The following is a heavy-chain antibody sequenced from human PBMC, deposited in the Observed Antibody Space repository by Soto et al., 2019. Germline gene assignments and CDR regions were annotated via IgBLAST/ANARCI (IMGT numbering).Heavy chain of an antibody. V-gene: IGHV4-34*01. CDR2: INHFGSP. Sequence: QVQLHQWGAGLLKPSETLTLTCGVYNGSFMGYYWTWVRQPPGKGLEWIGEINHFGSPNYNPSLKSRVAISIDTSKHQFSLSLRSLTAADTAVYYCASLNGGRFLDKGDYWGQGILVTVSS. CDR3: ASLNGGRFLDKGDY. J-gene: IGHJ4*02. D-gene: IGHD3-3*01. CDR1: NGSFMGYY.